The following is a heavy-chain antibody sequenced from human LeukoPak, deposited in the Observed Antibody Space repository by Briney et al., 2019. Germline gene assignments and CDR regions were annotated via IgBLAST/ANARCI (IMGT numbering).Heavy chain of an antibody. CDR3: ARGGSGYDYFDY. CDR1: GFTFSSYA. J-gene: IGHJ4*02. D-gene: IGHD5-12*01. CDR2: ISSSSSFI. V-gene: IGHV3-21*01. Sequence: GGSLRLSCAASGFTFSSYAMSWVRQAPGKGLEWVSSISSSSSFINYADSAKGRFTISRDNAKNSLYLQMNSLRAEDTAVYSCARGGSGYDYFDYWGQGTLVTVSS.